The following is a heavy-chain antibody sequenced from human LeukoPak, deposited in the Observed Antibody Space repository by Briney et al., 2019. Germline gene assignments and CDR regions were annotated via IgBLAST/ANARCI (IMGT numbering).Heavy chain of an antibody. D-gene: IGHD4-17*01. CDR1: GYTLTELS. CDR3: ATFSDYGDYHFAY. CDR2: FDPEDGET. Sequence: AAVKVSFKVSGYTLTELSMHWVGQAPGKGREWMGGFDPEDGETIYAQKFQGRVTITDDTSTDTAYMELSSLKSEDTAVYYCATFSDYGDYHFAYWGQGPLVTVSS. V-gene: IGHV1-24*01. J-gene: IGHJ4*02.